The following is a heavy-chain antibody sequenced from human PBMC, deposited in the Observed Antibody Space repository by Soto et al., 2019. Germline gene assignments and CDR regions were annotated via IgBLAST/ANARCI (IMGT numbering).Heavy chain of an antibody. CDR1: GGSISSGGYY. Sequence: PSETLSLTCTVSGGSISSGGYYWSWIRQHPGKGLEWIGYIYYSGSTYYNPSLKSRVTISVDTSKNQFSLKLSSVTAADTAVYYCARVPSPFYGDYYFDYWGQGTLVTVSS. J-gene: IGHJ4*02. CDR2: IYYSGST. D-gene: IGHD4-17*01. CDR3: ARVPSPFYGDYYFDY. V-gene: IGHV4-31*03.